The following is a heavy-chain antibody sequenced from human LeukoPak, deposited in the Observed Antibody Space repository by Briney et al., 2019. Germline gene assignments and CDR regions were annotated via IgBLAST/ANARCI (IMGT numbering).Heavy chain of an antibody. CDR1: GYTFTSYY. J-gene: IGHJ4*02. V-gene: IGHV1-2*06. D-gene: IGHD6-6*01. CDR2: INPNSGGT. Sequence: ASVKVSCKASGYTFTSYYMHWVRQAPGQGREWMGRINPNSGGTNYAQKFQGRVTITRDTAISTAYMERSRLRSDDTAVYFCARASSSSSGLFHYWGQGTLVTVSS. CDR3: ARASSSSSGLFHY.